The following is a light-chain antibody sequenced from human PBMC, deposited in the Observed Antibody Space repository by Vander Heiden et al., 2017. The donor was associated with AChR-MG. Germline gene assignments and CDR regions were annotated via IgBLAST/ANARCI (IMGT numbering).Light chain of an antibody. J-gene: IGLJ3*02. CDR3: SAWDDSLNEGV. V-gene: IGLV1-44*01. CDR1: SSNIGRNT. Sequence: QSVLTQSPSASGTPGQRVTISCSGSSSNIGRNTVIWYQQLPGTAPKLLIYSNNQGPSGVPDRCSGSKSGTSASLAISGLQSEDEADYYCSAWDDSLNEGVFGGGTKLTVL. CDR2: SNN.